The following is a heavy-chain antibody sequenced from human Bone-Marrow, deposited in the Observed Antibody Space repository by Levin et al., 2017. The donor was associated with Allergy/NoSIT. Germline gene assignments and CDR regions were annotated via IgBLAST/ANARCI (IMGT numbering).Heavy chain of an antibody. V-gene: IGHV4-59*01. CDR3: ARDDTVGYLDS. CDR1: GGSIRSYH. Sequence: GSLRLSCNVSGGSIRSYHWTWVRQPPGKGLEWIGYIYYTGRTNYNPSLKSRVSISVDASKKQFSLNLRSVTAADTAIYYCARDDTVGYLDSWGQGILVTVSS. CDR2: IYYTGRT. J-gene: IGHJ5*01. D-gene: IGHD1-26*01.